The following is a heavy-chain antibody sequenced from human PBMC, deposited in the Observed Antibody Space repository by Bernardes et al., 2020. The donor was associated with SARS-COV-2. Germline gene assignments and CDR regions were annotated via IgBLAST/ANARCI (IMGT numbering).Heavy chain of an antibody. CDR3: APPPTNFDSYGMDV. Sequence: ASVKVSCKASGYPFTGYYIHWVRQAPGQGLEWMGWINPNSGGTNFAQSFQGRVTMTRDTSISTAYMELSRLRSDDAVVYYCAPPPTNFDSYGMDVWGQGTTVTVSS. CDR1: GYPFTGYY. J-gene: IGHJ6*02. CDR2: INPNSGGT. V-gene: IGHV1-2*02. D-gene: IGHD3-22*01.